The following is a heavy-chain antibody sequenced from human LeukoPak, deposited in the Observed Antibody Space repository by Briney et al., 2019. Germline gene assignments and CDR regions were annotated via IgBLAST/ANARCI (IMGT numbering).Heavy chain of an antibody. D-gene: IGHD3-10*01. J-gene: IGHJ3*02. CDR2: IKQDGTEK. V-gene: IGHV3-7*01. CDR1: GFTFTTYW. Sequence: GGSLRLSCAASGFTFTTYWMSWVRQAPGKGLEWVANIKQDGTEKYYVDSVKGRFTISRDNSKNTLYLQMSSLRAEDTAVYYCARSYRRGAITMLRGVANRGAFDIWGQGTMVTVSS. CDR3: ARSYRRGAITMLRGVANRGAFDI.